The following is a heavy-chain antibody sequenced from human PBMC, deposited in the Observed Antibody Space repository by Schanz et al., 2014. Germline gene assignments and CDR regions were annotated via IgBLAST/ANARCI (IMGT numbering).Heavy chain of an antibody. CDR1: GYTFTSYY. CDR3: ARETTIITGGAFDV. Sequence: QVQLVQSGAEVKKPGASVKVSCKASGYTFTSYYMHWVRQAPGQGPEWMGWISAFDDKTDYAQNFQGRLIMTTDTSTTTVYMELRGLRSDDTAVYYCARETTIITGGAFDVWGQGTTVTVSS. CDR2: ISAFDDKT. D-gene: IGHD3-9*01. V-gene: IGHV1-18*04. J-gene: IGHJ6*02.